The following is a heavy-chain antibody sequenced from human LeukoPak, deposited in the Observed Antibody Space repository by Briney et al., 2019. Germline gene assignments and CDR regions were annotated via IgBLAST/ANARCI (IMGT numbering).Heavy chain of an antibody. J-gene: IGHJ6*02. Sequence: QTGGSLRLSCAASGFTVRSNYMSWVRQPPGKGLEWVSVIYNDDVGGNIYYADSVKGRFTISRHNSKNTLYLQMNSLRPEDTAVYYCARENGHCSTTSCPMDVWGQGTTVTVSS. D-gene: IGHD2-2*01. CDR2: IYNDDVGGNI. V-gene: IGHV3-53*04. CDR1: GFTVRSNY. CDR3: ARENGHCSTTSCPMDV.